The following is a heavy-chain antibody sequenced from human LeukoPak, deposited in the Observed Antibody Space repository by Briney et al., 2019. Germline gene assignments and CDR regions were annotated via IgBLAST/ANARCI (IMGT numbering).Heavy chain of an antibody. J-gene: IGHJ4*02. CDR3: ARRGDSGSSGYFFDS. D-gene: IGHD3-22*01. CDR1: GFIFSNNA. Sequence: GGSLRLSCAASGFIFSNNAVGWVRLAPGKGLEWVSGISSGGGNRYNADSVKGRFTISRDNSKNTVYLQMNSLRADDTAVYYCARRGDSGSSGYFFDSWGQGTLVTVSS. V-gene: IGHV3-23*01. CDR2: ISSGGGNR.